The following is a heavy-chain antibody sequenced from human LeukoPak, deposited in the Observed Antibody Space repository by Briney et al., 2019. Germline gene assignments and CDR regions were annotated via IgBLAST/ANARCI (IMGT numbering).Heavy chain of an antibody. Sequence: ASAKVSCKASGYTFTSYGISWVRQAPGQGLEWMGWISAYNGNTNYAQKLQGRVTMTTDTSTSTAYMELSSLRSEDTAVYYCARRGARTYYYDSSGYYFPFDYWGQGTLVTVSS. CDR1: GYTFTSYG. D-gene: IGHD3-22*01. CDR2: ISAYNGNT. J-gene: IGHJ4*02. V-gene: IGHV1-18*01. CDR3: ARRGARTYYYDSSGYYFPFDY.